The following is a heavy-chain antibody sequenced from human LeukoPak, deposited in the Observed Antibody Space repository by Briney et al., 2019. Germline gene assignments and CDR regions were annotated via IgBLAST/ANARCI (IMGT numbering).Heavy chain of an antibody. V-gene: IGHV4-34*01. CDR3: ARGVARTYYSDTSGYAAADY. Sequence: SQTLSLTCAVYGESFSGYYWSWIRQPPGQGMERNGEINHSGSSNYNPSLKSRVTISVYTSKNQFSLKLSSVTVADTAVYYCARGVARTYYSDTSGYAAADYWGQGTLVTVSS. CDR2: INHSGSS. CDR1: GESFSGYY. J-gene: IGHJ4*02. D-gene: IGHD3-22*01.